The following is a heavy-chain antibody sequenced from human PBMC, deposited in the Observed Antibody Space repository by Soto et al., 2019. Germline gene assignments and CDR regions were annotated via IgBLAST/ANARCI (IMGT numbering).Heavy chain of an antibody. CDR1: GGSFSGYY. J-gene: IGHJ4*02. CDR3: ARVERDRSYDYVWGSYRRTPTFDY. CDR2: INHSGST. Sequence: SETLSLTCAVYGGSFSGYYWSWIRQPPGKGLEWIGEINHSGSTNYNPSLKSRVTISVDTSKNQFSLKLSSVTAADTAVYYCARVERDRSYDYVWGSYRRTPTFDYWGQGTLVTVSS. D-gene: IGHD3-16*02. V-gene: IGHV4-34*01.